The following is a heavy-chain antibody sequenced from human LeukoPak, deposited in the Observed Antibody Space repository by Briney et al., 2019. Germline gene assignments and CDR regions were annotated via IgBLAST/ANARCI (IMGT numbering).Heavy chain of an antibody. CDR3: ARAKGQQLVLGNWFDP. Sequence: GGSLRLSCAASGFTFSSYSMNWVRQAPGKGLEWVSSISSSSTYIYYADSVKGRFTISRDNAKNSLYLQMNSLRAEDTAVYYCARAKGQQLVLGNWFDPWGQGTLVTVSS. CDR2: ISSSSTYI. CDR1: GFTFSSYS. V-gene: IGHV3-21*01. J-gene: IGHJ5*02. D-gene: IGHD6-13*01.